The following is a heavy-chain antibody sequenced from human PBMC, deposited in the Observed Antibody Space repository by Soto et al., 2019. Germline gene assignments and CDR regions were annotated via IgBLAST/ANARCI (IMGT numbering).Heavy chain of an antibody. CDR1: GFIFSTYW. J-gene: IGHJ6*02. V-gene: IGHV3-74*01. Sequence: PGGSLRLSCAASGFIFSTYWMHWVRQAPGKGLVWVSRIKGDGSTTTYADSVKGRFTISRDNAKNTLYLQMNSLGAEDTAVYYCARGLKNYYGVDVWGQGTTVTVSS. CDR2: IKGDGSTT. D-gene: IGHD2-21*01. CDR3: ARGLKNYYGVDV.